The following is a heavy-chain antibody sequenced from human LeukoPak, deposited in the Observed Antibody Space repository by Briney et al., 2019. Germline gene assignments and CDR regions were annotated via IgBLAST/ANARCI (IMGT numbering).Heavy chain of an antibody. CDR2: IKQDGNEK. Sequence: GGFLRLSCAPSGFTFSTYWMSWVRQAPGKGLEWVANIKQDGNEKYYVDSVKGRFTISRDNAKNSLYLQMNSLRAEDTAVYYCARNFAEFDIWGQGTMVTVSS. CDR1: GFTFSTYW. J-gene: IGHJ3*02. CDR3: ARNFAEFDI. V-gene: IGHV3-7*04.